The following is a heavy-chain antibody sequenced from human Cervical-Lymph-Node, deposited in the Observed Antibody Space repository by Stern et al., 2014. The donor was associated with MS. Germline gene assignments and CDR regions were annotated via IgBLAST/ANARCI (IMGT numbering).Heavy chain of an antibody. D-gene: IGHD3-16*01. V-gene: IGHV3-30*18. CDR1: GFTFSSYG. CDR2: ISYDGSNK. CDR3: AKDTSPREYFYYGMDV. Sequence: DQLVESGGGVVQPGRSLRLSCAASGFTFSSYGLHWVRQAPGTGLAWVAVISYDGSNKDYGYSVKGRFTISRDNSKNTVYLQINSLRAEDTAVYYCAKDTSPREYFYYGMDVWGQGTTVTVSS. J-gene: IGHJ6*02.